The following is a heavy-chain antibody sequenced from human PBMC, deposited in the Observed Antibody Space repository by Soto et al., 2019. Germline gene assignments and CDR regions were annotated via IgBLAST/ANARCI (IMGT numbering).Heavy chain of an antibody. Sequence: QVQLVQSGAEVKKPGASVKVSCKASGYTFSSYGISWVRQAPGQGLEWMGWISAYNGNTKYAQKLQGRVTMTTDTSTSTAYTELRSLRSDATAVYYWARREVGTTLDFDYWGQGTLVTVSS. J-gene: IGHJ4*02. CDR3: ARREVGTTLDFDY. CDR2: ISAYNGNT. D-gene: IGHD1-26*01. CDR1: GYTFSSYG. V-gene: IGHV1-18*01.